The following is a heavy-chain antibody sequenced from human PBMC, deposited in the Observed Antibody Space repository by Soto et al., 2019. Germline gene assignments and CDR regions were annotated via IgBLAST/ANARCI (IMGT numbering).Heavy chain of an antibody. Sequence: PSETLSPTCAVYGRSFSGYYWGWIRAPPGEGLGGVGVINNSGSTNYNPYLKSRVTITVDTSKNQCSLKLSSVTAADTAVYYCARGSSIAGLYYGMDVWGQGTTVTVSS. D-gene: IGHD6-6*01. CDR2: INNSGST. J-gene: IGHJ6*02. CDR1: GRSFSGYY. CDR3: ARGSSIAGLYYGMDV. V-gene: IGHV4-34*01.